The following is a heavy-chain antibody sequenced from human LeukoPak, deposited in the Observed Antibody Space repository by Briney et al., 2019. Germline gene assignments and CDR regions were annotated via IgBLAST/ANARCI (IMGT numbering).Heavy chain of an antibody. CDR1: GGSISSTSYY. D-gene: IGHD6-13*01. J-gene: IGHJ4*02. V-gene: IGHV4-39*01. Sequence: SETLSLTCTVSGGSISSTSYYWGWIRQPPGKGLEWIGKIFYSGSTYYNPSHKSRVSISVDTSKNQFSLKLSSVTAADTAVYYCARQSRGIFDYWGQGTLVTVSS. CDR3: ARQSRGIFDY. CDR2: IFYSGST.